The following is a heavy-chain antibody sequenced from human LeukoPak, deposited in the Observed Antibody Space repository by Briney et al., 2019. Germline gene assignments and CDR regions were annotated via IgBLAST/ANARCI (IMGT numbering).Heavy chain of an antibody. CDR2: ISGSGGNT. CDR1: GFTFSSYA. D-gene: IGHD2-2*01. V-gene: IGHV3-23*01. J-gene: IGHJ3*02. CDR3: AKDSCSSTSCQIGVGAFDI. Sequence: GGSLRLSCAASGFTFSSYAMSWVRQAPGKGLEWVSAISGSGGNTYYADSVKGRFTISRDNSKNTLYLQMNSLRAEDTAVYYCAKDSCSSTSCQIGVGAFDIWGQGTMVTVSS.